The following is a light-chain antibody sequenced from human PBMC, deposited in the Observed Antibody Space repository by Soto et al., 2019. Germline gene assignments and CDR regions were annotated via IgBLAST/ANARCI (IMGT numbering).Light chain of an antibody. CDR2: DVS. J-gene: IGLJ1*01. CDR3: SSYTSSSSYV. Sequence: QSVLTQPASVSGSPGQSIAISCTGTSSDVGGYKYVSWYQQYPGKAPKLMIYDVSNRPSGVSDRFSGPKSGNTASLTISGLQSEDEADYYCSSYTSSSSYVFGTGTKVTVL. V-gene: IGLV2-14*01. CDR1: SSDVGGYKY.